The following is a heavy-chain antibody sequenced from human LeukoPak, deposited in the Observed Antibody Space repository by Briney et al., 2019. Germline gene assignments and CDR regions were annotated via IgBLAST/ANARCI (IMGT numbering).Heavy chain of an antibody. V-gene: IGHV1-46*01. CDR3: ASARYDSSGYYSFDY. CDR1: GYTFTSYY. D-gene: IGHD3-22*01. J-gene: IGHJ4*02. CDR2: INPSGGST. Sequence: ASVKVSCKASGYTFTSYYMHWVRQAPGQGLEWMGIINPSGGSTSYAQKFQGRVTMTRDTSTSTVYMELSSLRSEDTAVYYCASARYDSSGYYSFDYWGQGTLVTVSS.